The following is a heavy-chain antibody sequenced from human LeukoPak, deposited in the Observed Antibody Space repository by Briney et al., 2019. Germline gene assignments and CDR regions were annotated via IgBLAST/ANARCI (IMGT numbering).Heavy chain of an antibody. CDR3: ATGPITMVRGVVND. J-gene: IGHJ4*02. CDR2: INPSGGAT. CDR1: GYTFSSHY. V-gene: IGHV1-46*01. D-gene: IGHD3-10*01. Sequence: ASVKVSCKASGYTFSSHYMHWVRQAPGQGLEWMGIINPSGGATKYAQKFQGRVTMTRDTSTSTVYMELSSLRSEDTAVYYCATGPITMVRGVVNDWGQGTLVTVSS.